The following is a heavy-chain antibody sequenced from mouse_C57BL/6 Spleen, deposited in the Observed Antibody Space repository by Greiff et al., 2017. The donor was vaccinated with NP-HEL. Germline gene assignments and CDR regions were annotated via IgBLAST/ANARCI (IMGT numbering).Heavy chain of an antibody. Sequence: VQLQQPGAELVRPGSSVKLSCKASGYTFTSYWMDWVKQRPGQGLEWIGNIYPSDSETHYNQKFKDKATLTVDKSSSTAYMQLSSLTSEDSAVYYCARSGAPGFAYWGQGTLVTVSA. J-gene: IGHJ3*01. CDR2: IYPSDSET. V-gene: IGHV1-61*01. CDR3: ARSGAPGFAY. CDR1: GYTFTSYW. D-gene: IGHD3-1*01.